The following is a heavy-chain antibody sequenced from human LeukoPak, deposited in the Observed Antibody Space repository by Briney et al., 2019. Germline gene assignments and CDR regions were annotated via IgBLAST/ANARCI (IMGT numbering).Heavy chain of an antibody. J-gene: IGHJ2*01. CDR1: GYSISSGFY. Sequence: KPSETLSLTCSVSGYSISSGFYWGWIRQPPGKGLEWIGSIYYSGSTYYNPSLKSRVTISLDTSKNQFSLKLSSVTAADTAVYYCARQHGDYWYFDLWGRGTLVTVSS. D-gene: IGHD4-17*01. CDR3: ARQHGDYWYFDL. V-gene: IGHV4-38-2*02. CDR2: IYYSGST.